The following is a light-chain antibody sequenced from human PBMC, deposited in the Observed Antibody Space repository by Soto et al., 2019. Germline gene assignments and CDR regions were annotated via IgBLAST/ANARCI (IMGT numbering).Light chain of an antibody. CDR1: QSVSSCY. CDR2: GAS. CDR3: QQCCSSPVT. V-gene: IGKV3-20*01. Sequence: EIELTQSPASLSLSLGDRATISCRASQSVSSCYLAWYQQKPGQATRLLFSGASSRATGIPDRFSGSGSGTDFTLTISRLEPEDFAVYYCQQCCSSPVTFGHGTKVEIK. J-gene: IGKJ3*01.